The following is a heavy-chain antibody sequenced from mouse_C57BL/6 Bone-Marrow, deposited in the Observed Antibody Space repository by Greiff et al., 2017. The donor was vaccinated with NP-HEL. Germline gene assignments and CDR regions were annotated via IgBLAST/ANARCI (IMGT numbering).Heavy chain of an antibody. CDR1: GYTFTSYG. J-gene: IGHJ2*01. CDR2: IYPRSGNT. V-gene: IGHV1-81*01. CDR3: ARPPITTVVATGGY. D-gene: IGHD1-1*01. Sequence: VKLMESGAELARPGASVKLSCKASGYTFTSYGISWVKQRTGQGLEWIGEIYPRSGNTYYNEKFKGKATLTADKSSSTAYMELRSLTSEDSAVYFCARPPITTVVATGGYWGQGTTLTVSS.